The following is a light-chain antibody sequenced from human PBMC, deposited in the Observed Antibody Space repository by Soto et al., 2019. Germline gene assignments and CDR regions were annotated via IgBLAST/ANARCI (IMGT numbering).Light chain of an antibody. CDR3: CSYAGSNSYV. Sequence: QSALTQPASVSGSPGQSITISCTGVSSDVGSYNLVSWYQQHAGEVPQLIIYEVTKRPSGVSNRFSGSKSGNTASLTISGLQTEDEADYYCCSYAGSNSYVFGTGTKVTVL. CDR1: SSDVGSYNL. J-gene: IGLJ1*01. V-gene: IGLV2-23*02. CDR2: EVT.